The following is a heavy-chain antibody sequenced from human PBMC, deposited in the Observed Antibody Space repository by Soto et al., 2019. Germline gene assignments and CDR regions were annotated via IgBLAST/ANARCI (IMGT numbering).Heavy chain of an antibody. CDR3: ANTYCTNGVCYPLPNY. V-gene: IGHV3-30*18. CDR2: ISYDGSNK. CDR1: GFTFSSYG. J-gene: IGHJ4*02. D-gene: IGHD2-8*01. Sequence: GGSLRLSCAASGFTFSSYGMHWVRQAPGKGLEWVAVISYDGSNKYYADSVKGRFTISRDNSKNTLYLQMNSLRAEDTAVYYCANTYCTNGVCYPLPNYWGQGTLVTVSS.